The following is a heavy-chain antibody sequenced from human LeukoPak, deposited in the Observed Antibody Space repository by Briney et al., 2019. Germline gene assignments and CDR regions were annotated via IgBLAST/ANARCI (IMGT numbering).Heavy chain of an antibody. CDR1: GSTFSSYA. J-gene: IGHJ6*02. V-gene: IGHV3-23*01. Sequence: HPGGSLRLSCAASGSTFSSYAMSWVRQAPGKGLEWVSAISGSGGSTYYADSVKGRFTISRDNSKNTLYLQMNSLRAEDTAVYYCARVGSESWGKWGNIVVVPAAIPLHGYGMDVWGQGTTVTVSS. CDR2: ISGSGGST. CDR3: ARVGSESWGKWGNIVVVPAAIPLHGYGMDV. D-gene: IGHD2-2*02.